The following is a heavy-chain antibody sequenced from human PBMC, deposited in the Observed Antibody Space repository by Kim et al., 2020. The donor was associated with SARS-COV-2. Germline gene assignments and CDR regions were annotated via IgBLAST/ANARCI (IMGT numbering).Heavy chain of an antibody. CDR1: GFTVNDYT. CDR3: ARGTYVFDI. Sequence: EGSLRLSCAASGFTVNDYTINWVRQAPGKGLEWVSEISSSSIFYANSVKGRFSVSRDNAKNSVYLQMKSLRDDDTAVYYCARGTYVFDIWGHGTMVTVSS. CDR2: ISSSSI. V-gene: IGHV3-48*02. J-gene: IGHJ3*02.